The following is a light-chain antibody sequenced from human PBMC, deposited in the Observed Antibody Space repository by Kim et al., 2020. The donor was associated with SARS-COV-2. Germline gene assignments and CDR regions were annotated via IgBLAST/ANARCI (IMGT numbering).Light chain of an antibody. CDR2: DAS. CDR3: QQYNTALET. J-gene: IGKJ4*01. Sequence: DIQMTQSPSSLSASVGDRVTITCRASQVIRNYLAWYQQKPGKVPKVLIYDASTLHSGVPSRFSGSGSGADFTLTISSLQPEDGATYYCQQYNTALETFGGGTKLEI. CDR1: QVIRNY. V-gene: IGKV1-27*01.